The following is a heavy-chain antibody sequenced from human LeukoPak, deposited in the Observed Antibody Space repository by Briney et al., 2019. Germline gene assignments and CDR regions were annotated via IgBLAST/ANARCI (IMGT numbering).Heavy chain of an antibody. J-gene: IGHJ4*02. V-gene: IGHV1-69*01. CDR3: ARDGGGSYYFDY. CDR2: IIPIFGTA. CDR1: GGTFSSYA. Sequence: SVQVSCKASGGTFSSYAISWVRQAPGQGLEWMGGIIPIFGTANYAQKFQGRVTITADESTSTAYMELSSLRSEDTAVYYCARDGGGSYYFDYWGQGTLVTVSS. D-gene: IGHD3-16*01.